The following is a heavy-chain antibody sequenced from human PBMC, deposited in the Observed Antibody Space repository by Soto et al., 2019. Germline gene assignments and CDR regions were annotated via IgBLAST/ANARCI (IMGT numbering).Heavy chain of an antibody. V-gene: IGHV4-31*03. CDR2: IYYSGST. CDR1: GGSISSGGYY. Sequence: QVQLQESGPGLVKPSQTLSLTCTVSGGSISSGGYYWSWIRQHPGKGLEWIGYIYYSGSTYYNPSLNSRVTISVDTSKNQFSLKLSSVTAADTAVYYCAAVKYYDILTCYYRDYWGQGTLVTVSS. J-gene: IGHJ4*02. CDR3: AAVKYYDILTCYYRDY. D-gene: IGHD3-9*01.